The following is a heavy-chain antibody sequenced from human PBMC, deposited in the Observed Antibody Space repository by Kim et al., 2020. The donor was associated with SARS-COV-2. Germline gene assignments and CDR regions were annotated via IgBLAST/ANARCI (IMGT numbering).Heavy chain of an antibody. V-gene: IGHV4-59*08. D-gene: IGHD3-10*01. CDR3: ARHEGSMVRGVEPIDY. Sequence: SLKSRVTISVHTSKNQFSLKLSSVTAADTAVYYWARHEGSMVRGVEPIDYWGQGTLVTVSS. J-gene: IGHJ4*02.